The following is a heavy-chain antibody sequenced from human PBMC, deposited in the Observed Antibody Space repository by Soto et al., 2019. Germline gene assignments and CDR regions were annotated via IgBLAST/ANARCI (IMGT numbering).Heavy chain of an antibody. Sequence: QVQLVQSWAEVKKPGSSVKVSCKASGGTFSSLAISWVRQAPGQGLEWMGGLVPVFGTANYAQKFQDRVTITADKSTSTSYMELSSMRSEDTAVYYCARSPGVFDYWGQGTLVIVSS. J-gene: IGHJ4*02. CDR1: GGTFSSLA. CDR3: ARSPGVFDY. V-gene: IGHV1-69*06. D-gene: IGHD3-10*01. CDR2: LVPVFGTA.